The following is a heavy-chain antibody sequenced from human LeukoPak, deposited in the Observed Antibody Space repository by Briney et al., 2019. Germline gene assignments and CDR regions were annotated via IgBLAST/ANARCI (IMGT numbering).Heavy chain of an antibody. D-gene: IGHD2-21*01. Sequence: SVKVSCKASGGTFSSYAISWVRQAPGQGLEWMGRIIPILGIANYAQKFQGRVTITADKSTSTAYMELSSLRSEDTAVYYCAKAGWVVVSWGSAEYFQHWGQGTLVTVSS. CDR1: GGTFSSYA. CDR2: IIPILGIA. V-gene: IGHV1-69*04. J-gene: IGHJ1*01. CDR3: AKAGWVVVSWGSAEYFQH.